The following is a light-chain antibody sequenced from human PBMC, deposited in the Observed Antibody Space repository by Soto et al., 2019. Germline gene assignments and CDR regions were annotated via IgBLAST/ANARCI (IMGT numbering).Light chain of an antibody. CDR2: AAS. V-gene: IGKV1-13*02. Sequence: AIQLTQSPSSLSASIGDRVTLTCRASQVINSFLAWYQQKPGKDSKLLIYAASSLQTGVPSRFSGSGYATDFTLTINSLQPEDFATYYCQQTDSYPSTFGGGTKVDI. CDR3: QQTDSYPST. J-gene: IGKJ4*01. CDR1: QVINSF.